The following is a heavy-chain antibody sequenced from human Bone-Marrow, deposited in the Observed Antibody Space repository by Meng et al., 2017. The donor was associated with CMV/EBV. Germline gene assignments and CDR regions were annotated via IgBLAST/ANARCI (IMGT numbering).Heavy chain of an antibody. Sequence: GGSLRLSCTASGFIFGDYGMSWVRQAPGKGLEWVGFIRSRGYGATTEYAASVKGRFTISRDDSKSIVNLQMNSLKTEDTAVYYCTRGDYYDSGAYHFLFDYWGQGTLVTFSS. CDR2: IRSRGYGATT. D-gene: IGHD3-22*01. J-gene: IGHJ4*02. CDR3: TRGDYYDSGAYHFLFDY. CDR1: GFIFGDYG. V-gene: IGHV3-49*04.